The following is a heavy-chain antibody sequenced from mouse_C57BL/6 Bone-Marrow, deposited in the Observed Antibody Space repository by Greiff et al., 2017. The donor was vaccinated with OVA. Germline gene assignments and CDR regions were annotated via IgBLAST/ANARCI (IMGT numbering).Heavy chain of an antibody. Sequence: QVQLKQSGPELVKPGASVKISCKASGYAFSSSWMNWVKQRPGKGLEWIGRIYPGDGDTNYNGKFKGKATLTADKSSSTAYMQLSSLTSEDSAVYFCARKTYYYGPYYFDYWGQGTTLTVSS. CDR1: GYAFSSSW. CDR3: ARKTYYYGPYYFDY. V-gene: IGHV1-82*01. D-gene: IGHD1-1*01. J-gene: IGHJ2*01. CDR2: IYPGDGDT.